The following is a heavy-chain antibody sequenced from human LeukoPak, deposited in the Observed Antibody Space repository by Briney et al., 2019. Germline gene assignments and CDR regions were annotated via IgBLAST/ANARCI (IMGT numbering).Heavy chain of an antibody. D-gene: IGHD5-24*01. CDR2: ISSGGESP. CDR1: GFIFSRYA. J-gene: IGHJ4*02. Sequence: RPGGSLRLSCAASGFIFSRYAMSWVRQAPGKGLEWVCGISSGGESPYYADSVRGRFTISRDNSKNTLYLEINSLRAEDTAVYSCAKKSRDGYNPFDYLGQGTLVTVSS. V-gene: IGHV3-23*01. CDR3: AKKSRDGYNPFDY.